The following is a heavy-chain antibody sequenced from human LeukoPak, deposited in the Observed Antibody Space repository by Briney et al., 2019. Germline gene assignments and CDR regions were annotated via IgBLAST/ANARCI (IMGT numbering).Heavy chain of an antibody. CDR2: IYSAGST. CDR1: GFTVSSNY. V-gene: IGHV3-53*01. Sequence: GGSLRLSCAASGFTVSSNYMSWVRQAPGKGLEWVSVIYSAGSTYYADSVKGRFTISRDNSKNTQYLQMNSVRVEDTAVYSCARGGSTFSFDYWGQGTLVTVSS. D-gene: IGHD2/OR15-2a*01. J-gene: IGHJ4*02. CDR3: ARGGSTFSFDY.